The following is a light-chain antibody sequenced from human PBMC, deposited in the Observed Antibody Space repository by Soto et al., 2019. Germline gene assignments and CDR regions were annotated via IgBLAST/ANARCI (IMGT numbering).Light chain of an antibody. V-gene: IGKV3D-15*01. CDR1: RTVNSD. J-gene: IGKJ1*01. Sequence: EVGLTQSPATVSLSPGERATLSCRASRTVNSDYLAWFQQRPGQAPRLLIYGASTRATGIPARFSGSGSGTDFTLTISSLQSEDFAVYYCQQYNNWPWTFGQGTKVDIK. CDR3: QQYNNWPWT. CDR2: GAS.